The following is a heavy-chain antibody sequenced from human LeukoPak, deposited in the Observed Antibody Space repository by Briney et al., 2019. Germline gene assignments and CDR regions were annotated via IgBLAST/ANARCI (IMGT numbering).Heavy chain of an antibody. CDR1: GFTFSNYN. Sequence: GGSLRLSCGASGFTFSNYNMNWVRQAPGEGLEWVSSINSRSTYIFYADSVMGRFTISRDNAKNSLYLQMNSLRAEDTAVYYCARITMIVGFDYWGQGTLVTVSS. CDR3: ARITMIVGFDY. V-gene: IGHV3-21*01. CDR2: INSRSTYI. D-gene: IGHD3-22*01. J-gene: IGHJ4*02.